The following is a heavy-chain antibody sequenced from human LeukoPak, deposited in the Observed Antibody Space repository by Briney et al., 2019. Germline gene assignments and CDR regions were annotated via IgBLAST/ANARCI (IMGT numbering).Heavy chain of an antibody. V-gene: IGHV4-4*07. Sequence: PSETLSLTCTVSGHPIINHYWSWVRQPAGKGLEWIGRIYSSGSANYSPSLKSRVSMSIDTSNNHFSLNLTSVTAADTALYFCARDVRYASGWSTPESWGQGTLVTVSA. D-gene: IGHD6-19*01. CDR2: IYSSGSA. J-gene: IGHJ5*02. CDR1: GHPIINHY. CDR3: ARDVRYASGWSTPES.